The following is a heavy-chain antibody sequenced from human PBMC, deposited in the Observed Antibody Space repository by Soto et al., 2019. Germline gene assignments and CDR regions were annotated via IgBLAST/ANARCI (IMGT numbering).Heavy chain of an antibody. V-gene: IGHV4-59*08. CDR3: ARRGYCSGGSCYARNYYYYYMDV. CDR1: GGSISSYY. D-gene: IGHD2-15*01. J-gene: IGHJ6*03. Sequence: SETLSLTCTVSGGSISSYYWSWIRQPPGKGLEWIGYIYYSGSTNYNPSLKSRVTITVDTSKNQFSLKLSSVTAADTAVYYCARRGYCSGGSCYARNYYYYYMDVWGKGTTVTVSS. CDR2: IYYSGST.